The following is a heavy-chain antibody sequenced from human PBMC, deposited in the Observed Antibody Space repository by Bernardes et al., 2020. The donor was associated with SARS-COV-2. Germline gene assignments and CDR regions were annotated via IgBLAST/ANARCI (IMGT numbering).Heavy chain of an antibody. D-gene: IGHD3-10*01. CDR3: EKGAFYYYGSRTYGNYCDC. Sequence: SLRLSFAASVFTFSSYGMHWVRQAPGKGLEWVAVISYDGSNKYYADSVNGRFTIFRDNSKNTLYLQMNSLRAEDTAVYYCEKGAFYYYGSRTYGNYCDCWGQGTLVTVYS. CDR1: VFTFSSYG. J-gene: IGHJ4*02. CDR2: ISYDGSNK. V-gene: IGHV3-30*18.